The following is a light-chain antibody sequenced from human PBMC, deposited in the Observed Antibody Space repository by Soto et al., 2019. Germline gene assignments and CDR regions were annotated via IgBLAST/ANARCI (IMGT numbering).Light chain of an antibody. CDR3: SSDTGLSIYV. CDR1: SSNIGAGYD. CDR2: GNY. Sequence: QSVLTQPPSVSGAPGQRVTISCTGSSSNIGAGYDVQWYQQLPGTAPKLLISGNYNRPSGVPDRFSGSKSGTSASLAITGLQAEDEADYYCSSDTGLSIYVFGTGTKLTVL. J-gene: IGLJ1*01. V-gene: IGLV1-40*01.